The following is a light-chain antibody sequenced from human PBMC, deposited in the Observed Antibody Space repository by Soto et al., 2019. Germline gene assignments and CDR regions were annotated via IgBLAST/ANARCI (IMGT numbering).Light chain of an antibody. CDR1: QSFSSY. J-gene: IGKJ5*01. Sequence: EIVLTQSPATLSLSPGERATLSCRASQSFSSYLAWYQQKPGQAPRLLIYDASKRATGFPARFSGRGSGTDFTLTISSLEAEDFAVYYCQQRSNWPPVITFGQGTRLEIK. CDR3: QQRSNWPPVIT. CDR2: DAS. V-gene: IGKV3-11*01.